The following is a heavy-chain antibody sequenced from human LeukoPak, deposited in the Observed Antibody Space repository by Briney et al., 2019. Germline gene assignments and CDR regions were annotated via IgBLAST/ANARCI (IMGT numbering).Heavy chain of an antibody. V-gene: IGHV1-69*06. CDR1: GGTFSSYA. Sequence: SVKASCKASGGTFSSYAIICVRQAPGHRLEWMGRIIPIFGTANYAQKFQRRVTITADKSTSTANMELSSLRSEDTAVYYCAGDLGNVWVPRGMDVWGKGTTVTVSS. CDR2: IIPIFGTA. J-gene: IGHJ6*04. D-gene: IGHD1-26*01. CDR3: AGDLGNVWVPRGMDV.